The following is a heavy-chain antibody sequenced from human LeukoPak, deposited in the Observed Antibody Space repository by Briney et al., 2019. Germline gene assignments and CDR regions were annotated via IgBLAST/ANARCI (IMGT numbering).Heavy chain of an antibody. D-gene: IGHD1-26*01. Sequence: SETLSLTCDVSGGSIDSTNWWSWVRQPPGKGLEWIGEIYHSGSTNYNPSLKSRVTISVDKSKNQFSLKLSSVTAADTAVYYCARGGTTYHFDYWGQGTLVTVSS. J-gene: IGHJ4*02. V-gene: IGHV4-4*02. CDR1: GGSIDSTNW. CDR3: ARGGTTYHFDY. CDR2: IYHSGST.